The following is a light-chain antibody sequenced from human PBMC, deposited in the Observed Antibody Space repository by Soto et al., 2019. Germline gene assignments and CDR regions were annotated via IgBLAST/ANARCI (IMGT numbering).Light chain of an antibody. J-gene: IGLJ1*01. CDR2: DVS. V-gene: IGLV2-11*01. CDR3: CSYAGSYTFEV. CDR1: SSDVGGYNY. Sequence: QSVLTQPRSVSGSPGQSVTISCTGTSSDVGGYNYVSWYQQHPGKAPKLMTYDVSKRPSGVPDRFSGSKSGNTASLTISGLQAEDEADYYCCSYAGSYTFEVFGTGTKATVL.